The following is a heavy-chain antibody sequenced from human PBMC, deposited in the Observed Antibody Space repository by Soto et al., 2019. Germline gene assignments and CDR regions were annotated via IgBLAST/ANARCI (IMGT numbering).Heavy chain of an antibody. CDR2: ITSSGSTV. Sequence: EVHLVESGGGLVQPGGSLRLSCAASGFTFSSYSLNWVRQAPGKGLAWVSYITSSGSTVYYADSVRGRFTISRDNAKNSLYLQMNSLRDDDTAVYYCARGSSNWAYYFDFWGQGTLVTVSS. D-gene: IGHD6-13*01. V-gene: IGHV3-48*02. J-gene: IGHJ4*02. CDR3: ARGSSNWAYYFDF. CDR1: GFTFSSYS.